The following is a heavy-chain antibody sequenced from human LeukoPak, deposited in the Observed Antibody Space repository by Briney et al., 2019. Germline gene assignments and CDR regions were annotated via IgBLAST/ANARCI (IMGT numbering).Heavy chain of an antibody. V-gene: IGHV3-23*01. CDR3: AKTPTGIAAAGPFDY. CDR2: ISGSGGST. D-gene: IGHD6-13*01. Sequence: AGGSLRLSCAASGFTFSSYAMSWVRQAPGKGLEWVSAISGSGGSTYYADSVKGRFTISRDNSKNTLYLQMNSLRAEDTAVYYCAKTPTGIAAAGPFDYWGQGTLVTVSS. J-gene: IGHJ4*02. CDR1: GFTFSSYA.